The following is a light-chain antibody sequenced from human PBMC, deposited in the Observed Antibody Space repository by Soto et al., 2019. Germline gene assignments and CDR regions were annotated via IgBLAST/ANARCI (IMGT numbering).Light chain of an antibody. CDR2: EDS. J-gene: IGLJ3*02. Sequence: QSALTQPASVSGSPGQSITISCTGTSSDVGSHNLVSWYQQHPGKAPKIIISEDSKRPSGISNRFSGSKSGNTASLTISGLPPEDEADYYCCSYASGSTWVFGGGTKLTVL. V-gene: IGLV2-23*01. CDR1: SSDVGSHNL. CDR3: CSYASGSTWV.